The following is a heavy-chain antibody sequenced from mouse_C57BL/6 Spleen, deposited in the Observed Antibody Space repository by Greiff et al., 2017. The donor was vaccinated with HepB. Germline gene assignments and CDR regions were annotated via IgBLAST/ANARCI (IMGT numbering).Heavy chain of an antibody. D-gene: IGHD1-1*01. V-gene: IGHV3-6*01. Sequence: EVKLQESGPGLVKPSQSLSLTCSVTGYSITSGYYWNWIRQFPGTKLEWMGYISYDGSNNYNPSLKNRISITRDTSKNQFFLKLNSVTTEDTATYYCARMGDYYGLDYWGQGTTLTVSS. J-gene: IGHJ2*01. CDR3: ARMGDYYGLDY. CDR2: ISYDGSN. CDR1: GYSITSGYY.